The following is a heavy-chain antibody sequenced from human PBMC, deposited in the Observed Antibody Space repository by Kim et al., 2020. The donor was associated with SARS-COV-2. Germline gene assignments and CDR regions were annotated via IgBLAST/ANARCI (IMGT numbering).Heavy chain of an antibody. Sequence: GGSLRLSCAASGFTVSSNYMSWVRQAPGKGLEWVSVIYSGGSTYYADSVKGRFTISRDNSKNTLYLQMNSLRAEDTAVYYCARDPTPWVVTTYYYGMDVWGQGTTFTVSS. CDR3: ARDPTPWVVTTYYYGMDV. J-gene: IGHJ6*02. CDR1: GFTVSSNY. CDR2: IYSGGST. V-gene: IGHV3-53*01. D-gene: IGHD2-21*02.